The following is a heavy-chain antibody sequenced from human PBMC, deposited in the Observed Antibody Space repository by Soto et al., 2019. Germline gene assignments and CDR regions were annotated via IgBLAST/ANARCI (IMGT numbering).Heavy chain of an antibody. CDR1: GFSLSTSGVG. D-gene: IGHD2-21*01. V-gene: IGHV2-5*01. CDR2: IYWNADK. CDR3: AHSPGIFHYWYFDL. J-gene: IGHJ2*01. Sequence: SGPTLVNPTQTLTLTCTFSGFSLSTSGVGVGWISQPPGKALEWLALIYWNADKRYSPSLKSRLTITKDISKNQVVLTMTNMDPVDTVTYYCAHSPGIFHYWYFDLWGRGTLVTVSS.